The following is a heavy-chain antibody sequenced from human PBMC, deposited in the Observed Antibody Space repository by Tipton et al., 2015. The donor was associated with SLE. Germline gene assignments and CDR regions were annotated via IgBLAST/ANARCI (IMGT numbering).Heavy chain of an antibody. CDR1: RGSFSGYY. Sequence: LRLSCAVYRGSFSGYYWNWIRQPPGKGLEWIGYIYYSGSTNYNPSLKSRVTISVDTSKNQFSLRLSSVTAADTAVYYCARASSCAVLRFLEWVSCAFDIWGQGTMVTVSS. V-gene: IGHV4-59*01. CDR3: ARASSCAVLRFLEWVSCAFDI. D-gene: IGHD3-3*01. J-gene: IGHJ3*02. CDR2: IYYSGST.